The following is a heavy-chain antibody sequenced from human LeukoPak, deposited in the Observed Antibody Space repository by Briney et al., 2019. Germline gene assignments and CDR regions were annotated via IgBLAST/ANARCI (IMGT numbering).Heavy chain of an antibody. CDR2: IYGGGNI. V-gene: IGHV3-53*01. CDR3: ARGAGYNYPYYFDY. CDR1: GFTVSSNY. D-gene: IGHD5-24*01. Sequence: PGGSLRLSCAASGFTVSSNYMNWVRQAPGKGLEWVSVIYGGGNIYYADSVKGRFTIPRDNSKNTLYLQMNSLRAEDTAVYYCARGAGYNYPYYFDYWGQGTLSPSPQ. J-gene: IGHJ4*02.